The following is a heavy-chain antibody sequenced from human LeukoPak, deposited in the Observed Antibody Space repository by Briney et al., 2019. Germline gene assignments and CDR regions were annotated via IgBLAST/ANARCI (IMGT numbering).Heavy chain of an antibody. CDR3: AKRDSSGNYPYYFDY. V-gene: IGHV3-23*01. CDR1: GLTVSSYG. D-gene: IGHD3-22*01. CDR2: ISDRSDST. Sequence: GGSLRLSCAASGLTVSSYGMSWVRQAPGKGLEWVSAISDRSDSTYYADSVKGRFTISRDNSKNTLYLQMNSLRVEDTAVYYCAKRDSSGNYPYYFDYWGQGTLVTVSS. J-gene: IGHJ4*02.